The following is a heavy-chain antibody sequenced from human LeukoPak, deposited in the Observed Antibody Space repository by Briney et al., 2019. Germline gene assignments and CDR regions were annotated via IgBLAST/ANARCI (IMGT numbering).Heavy chain of an antibody. CDR1: GYTFTSYD. CDR3: ARDLSGYSDYYFDF. D-gene: IGHD3-3*01. J-gene: IGHJ4*02. CDR2: INPNTGNT. Sequence: GSSVKVSCKASGYTFTSYDINWVRHATGQGLEWMGWINPNTGNTGFAQKFQGRVTMTKDTSISTAYMELSSLRSEDTAVYYCARDLSGYSDYYFDFWGQGTLVTVSS. V-gene: IGHV1-8*01.